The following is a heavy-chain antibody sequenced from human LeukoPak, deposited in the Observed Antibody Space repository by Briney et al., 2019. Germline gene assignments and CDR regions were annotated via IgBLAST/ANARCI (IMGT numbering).Heavy chain of an antibody. CDR1: GFTFSSYN. Sequence: PGGSLRLSCAASGFTFSSYNMNWVRQAPGKGLEWVSAISSSSTYINYADSVKGRFTISRDNARSSLYLQMNSLRAEDTAVYYCAKVGTGNEYGSGDFDYWGQGTLVTDSP. D-gene: IGHD3-10*01. CDR3: AKVGTGNEYGSGDFDY. CDR2: ISSSSTYI. V-gene: IGHV3-21*01. J-gene: IGHJ4*02.